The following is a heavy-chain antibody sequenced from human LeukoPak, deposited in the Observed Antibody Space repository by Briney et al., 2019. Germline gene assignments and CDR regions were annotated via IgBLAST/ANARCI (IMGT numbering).Heavy chain of an antibody. Sequence: GGSLRLSCAASGFTFSSYAMHWVRQAPGKGLEWVSYISSSGSTIYYADSVKGRFTISRDNAKNSLYLQMNSLRAEDTAVYYCARDYYGSGWYSDYWGQGTLVTVSS. D-gene: IGHD6-19*01. J-gene: IGHJ4*02. CDR2: ISSSGSTI. CDR1: GFTFSSYA. V-gene: IGHV3-48*04. CDR3: ARDYYGSGWYSDY.